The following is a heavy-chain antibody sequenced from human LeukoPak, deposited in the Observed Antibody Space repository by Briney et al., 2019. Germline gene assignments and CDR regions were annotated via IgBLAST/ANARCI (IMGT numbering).Heavy chain of an antibody. CDR2: IWYDGSNK. Sequence: PGGSLRLSCAASGFTFSSYGMHWVRQAPGKGLEWVAVIWYDGSNKYYADSVKGRFTISRDNSKNTLYLQMGSLRAEDMAVYYCARESHYGEGEDYWGQGTLVTVSS. J-gene: IGHJ4*02. CDR3: ARESHYGEGEDY. V-gene: IGHV3-33*01. D-gene: IGHD4-17*01. CDR1: GFTFSSYG.